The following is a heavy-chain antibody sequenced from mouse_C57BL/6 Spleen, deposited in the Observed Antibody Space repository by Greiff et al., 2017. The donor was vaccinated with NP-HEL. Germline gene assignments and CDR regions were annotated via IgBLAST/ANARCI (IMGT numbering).Heavy chain of an antibody. V-gene: IGHV8-8*01. J-gene: IGHJ4*01. D-gene: IGHD2-4*01. Sequence: QVTLKESGPGILQPSQTLSLTCSFSGFSLSTFGMGVGWIRQPSGKGLEWLAHIWWDDDKYYNPALKSRLTISKDTSKNQVFLKIANVDTADTATYYCAQSAKGLRRSYAMDYWGQGTSVTVSS. CDR2: IWWDDDK. CDR3: AQSAKGLRRSYAMDY. CDR1: GFSLSTFGMG.